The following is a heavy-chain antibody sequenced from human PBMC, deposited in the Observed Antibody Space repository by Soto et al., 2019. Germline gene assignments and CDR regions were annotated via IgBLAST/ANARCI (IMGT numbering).Heavy chain of an antibody. D-gene: IGHD2-15*01. J-gene: IGHJ4*02. CDR3: TRVYCSGGSCYSIDS. CDR1: GYTFTSYY. V-gene: IGHV1-46*03. Sequence: QVQLVQSGAEVKKPGASVKVSCKASGYTFTSYYMHWVRQAPGQGLEWMGIINPSNSTTYAQKFQGRVTMTRDTSTSTVYMELISLRSEDTAVYYCTRVYCSGGSCYSIDSWGQGTLVTVSS. CDR2: INPSNST.